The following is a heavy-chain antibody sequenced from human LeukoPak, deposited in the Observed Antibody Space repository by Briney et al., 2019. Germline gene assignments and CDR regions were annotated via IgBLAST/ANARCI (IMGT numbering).Heavy chain of an antibody. V-gene: IGHV3-30*02. J-gene: IGHJ4*02. CDR2: IRYDGSNK. CDR3: AKDAGLHTPYYFGY. Sequence: GGSLRLSCAASGFTFSSYGMHWVRQAPGNGLEWVAFIRYDGSNKYYADSVKGRFTISRDNSKNTLYLQMNSLRAEDTAVYYCAKDAGLHTPYYFGYWGQGTLVTVSS. D-gene: IGHD5-24*01. CDR1: GFTFSSYG.